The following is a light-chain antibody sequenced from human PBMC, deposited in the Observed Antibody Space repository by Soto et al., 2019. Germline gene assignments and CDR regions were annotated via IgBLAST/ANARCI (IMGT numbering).Light chain of an antibody. CDR1: QTIDSW. CDR2: KAS. J-gene: IGKJ1*01. CDR3: QQYHIYSGT. Sequence: DIQMTQSPSTLSASVGDRFTITCLAIQTIDSWLAWYEQRPGKPPNLLIYKASTLPSGVPSRFSGSGSGTEFTLTINSLQPDDFATYYCQQYHIYSGTFGQGTKVDIK. V-gene: IGKV1-5*03.